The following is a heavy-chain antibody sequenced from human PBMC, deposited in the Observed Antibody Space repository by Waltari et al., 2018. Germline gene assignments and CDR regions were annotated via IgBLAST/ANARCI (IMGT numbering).Heavy chain of an antibody. CDR1: GGSISSSSYY. J-gene: IGHJ6*02. V-gene: IGHV4-39*01. CDR2: VYYSGST. CDR3: ARWRGSIYGMDV. D-gene: IGHD3-3*01. Sequence: QLQLQESGPGLVKPSETLSLTCTVSGGSISSSSYYWGWIRQPPGKGLEWLGSVYYSGSTYYNPPLTRRGTISVDTSKDQFSLKLSSVTAADTAVYYCARWRGSIYGMDVWGQGTTVTVSS.